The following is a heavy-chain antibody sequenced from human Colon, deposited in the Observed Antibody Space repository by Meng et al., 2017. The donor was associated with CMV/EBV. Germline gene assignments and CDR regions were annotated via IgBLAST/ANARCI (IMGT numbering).Heavy chain of an antibody. CDR3: ARESCTDCFYRPDYGMDV. V-gene: IGHV3-53*05. J-gene: IGHJ6*02. CDR1: GFTVTSSS. CDR2: IYNDGAT. Sequence: GESLKISCAASGFTVTSSSLSWVRQAPGKGLEWVSLIYNDGATHYADSVKGRFTVSRDASKNTLYLQMNSLRPEDTAVYYCARESCTDCFYRPDYGMDVWGQGTTVTVSS. D-gene: IGHD2-8*02.